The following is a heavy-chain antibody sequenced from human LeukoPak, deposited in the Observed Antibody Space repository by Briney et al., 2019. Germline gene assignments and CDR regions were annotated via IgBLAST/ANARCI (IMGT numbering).Heavy chain of an antibody. Sequence: ASVKVSCKASGYTFSSYGIGWVRQAPRQGLEWMGWITAGNGNTNHAQKVQGRVTMTTDTSTSTAYTELRSLRSDDTAVYFCARDLARGYSYGYNAFDIWGQGTMVTVSS. CDR3: ARDLARGYSYGYNAFDI. J-gene: IGHJ3*02. CDR1: GYTFSSYG. V-gene: IGHV1-18*01. D-gene: IGHD5-18*01. CDR2: ITAGNGNT.